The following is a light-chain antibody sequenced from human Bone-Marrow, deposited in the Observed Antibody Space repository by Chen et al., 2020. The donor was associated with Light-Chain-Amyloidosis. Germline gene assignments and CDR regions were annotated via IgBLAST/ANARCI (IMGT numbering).Light chain of an antibody. Sequence: SYVLTQPSSVSVAPGQTATIACGGNNIGSTSVHWYQQTPGQAPLLVVYVASDRPSGIPERWSGSNSGNTATLTISRVEAGDEADYDCQVWDRSSDRPVFGGGTKLTVL. CDR2: VAS. J-gene: IGLJ3*02. CDR1: NIGSTS. V-gene: IGLV3-21*02. CDR3: QVWDRSSDRPV.